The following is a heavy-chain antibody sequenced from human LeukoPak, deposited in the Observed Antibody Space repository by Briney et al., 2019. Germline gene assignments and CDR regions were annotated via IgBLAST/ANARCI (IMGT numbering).Heavy chain of an antibody. CDR2: ISWNSGSI. V-gene: IGHV3-9*01. D-gene: IGHD3-3*01. CDR1: GFTFDNYA. Sequence: GRSLRLSCAASGFTFDNYAMHWVRQAPGKGLEWVSGISWNSGSIGYADSVKGRFTISRDNAKNSLFLQMNSLRAEDTAVYYCAKRPDYDFWSGSPLDYWGQGTLVTVSS. J-gene: IGHJ4*02. CDR3: AKRPDYDFWSGSPLDY.